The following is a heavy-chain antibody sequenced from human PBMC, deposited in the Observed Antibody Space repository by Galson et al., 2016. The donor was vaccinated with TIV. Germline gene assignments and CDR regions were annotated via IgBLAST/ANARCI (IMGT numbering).Heavy chain of an antibody. D-gene: IGHD5-12*01. CDR2: IYSGGST. Sequence: LRLSCAASGFTVSTNYMTWFRQAPGKGLEWVSVIYSGGSTSYADSVKGRFTISIDTSKNTLSLQMNSLRADDTAAYYCATSISTSGAFDYWGQGTLVTVSS. CDR1: GFTVSTNY. V-gene: IGHV3-53*01. CDR3: ATSISTSGAFDY. J-gene: IGHJ4*02.